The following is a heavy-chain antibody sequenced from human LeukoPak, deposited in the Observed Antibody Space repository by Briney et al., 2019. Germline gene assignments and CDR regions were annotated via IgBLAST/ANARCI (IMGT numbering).Heavy chain of an antibody. CDR2: ITYDGSNT. Sequence: SGGSLRLSCAASGFLFSSYGMHWVRQAPGKGLEWVAVITYDGSNTYYADSVKGRFTISRDNSKNTLYMQMNSLRAEDTAVYYCAKGMRSGGATPSDFWGQGTLVTVSS. CDR1: GFLFSSYG. J-gene: IGHJ4*02. CDR3: AKGMRSGGATPSDF. V-gene: IGHV3-30*18. D-gene: IGHD1-26*01.